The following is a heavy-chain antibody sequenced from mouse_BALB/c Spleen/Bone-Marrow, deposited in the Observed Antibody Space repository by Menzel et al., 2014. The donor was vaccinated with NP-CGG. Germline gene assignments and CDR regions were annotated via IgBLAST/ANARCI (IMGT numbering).Heavy chain of an antibody. V-gene: IGHV5-6-4*01. CDR2: IRNGGSYT. Sequence: EVQGVESGGGLVKPGGSLKLSCAASGFTFSTYTMSWVRQTPEKRLEWVATIRNGGSYTYYPDSVKGRFTISRDNAKNTLYLQMSSLKSEDTAMYYCTREPLRPSFFDYWGQGTTLTVSS. CDR3: TREPLRPSFFDY. D-gene: IGHD2-12*01. CDR1: GFTFSTYT. J-gene: IGHJ2*01.